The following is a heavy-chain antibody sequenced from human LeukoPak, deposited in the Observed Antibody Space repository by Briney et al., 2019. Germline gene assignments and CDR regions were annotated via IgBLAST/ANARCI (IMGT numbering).Heavy chain of an antibody. Sequence: ASVKVSCKASGYTFTNYYIHWVRQAPGQGLEWMGIINPSGGSTSYAQTFQGRVTMTRDTSTNTVSMELSSLRSEDTAVYYCARAGGVTIFAVVTAPYYQYYGLDVWGQGTTVTVSS. J-gene: IGHJ6*02. V-gene: IGHV1-46*01. CDR2: INPSGGST. D-gene: IGHD3-3*01. CDR3: ARAGGVTIFAVVTAPYYQYYGLDV. CDR1: GYTFTNYY.